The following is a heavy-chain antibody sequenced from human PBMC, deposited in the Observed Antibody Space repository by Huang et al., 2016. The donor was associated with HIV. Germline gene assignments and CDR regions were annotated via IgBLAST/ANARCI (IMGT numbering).Heavy chain of an antibody. Sequence: QLQLQESGPGLVKPSETLSLTCTVSGGSVSSRDFYWGWLRQPPGKGLEWIDSIFYTWSSFNNPSLRSRLAVSIDTSKNQFSLTVSSVTAADTAVYYCARHVWSDWGYPTYFDYWGRGALVTVSS. CDR3: ARHVWSDWGYPTYFDY. CDR1: GGSVSSRDFY. V-gene: IGHV4-39*01. CDR2: IFYTWSS. J-gene: IGHJ4*02. D-gene: IGHD7-27*01.